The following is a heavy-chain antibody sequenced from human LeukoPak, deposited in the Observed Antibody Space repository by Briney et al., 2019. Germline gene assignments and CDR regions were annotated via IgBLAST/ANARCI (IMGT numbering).Heavy chain of an antibody. Sequence: ASVKVSFKASGYTFTSYAMHWLRQAPGQRLAWMGWINAGNGNTKYLQKFQGRVTITRDTSASKGYMELSSMRSEDTAVYHWARSRGYSYGWYFDYWGQGTLVTVSS. V-gene: IGHV1-3*01. CDR3: ARSRGYSYGWYFDY. CDR2: INAGNGNT. J-gene: IGHJ4*02. CDR1: GYTFTSYA. D-gene: IGHD5-18*01.